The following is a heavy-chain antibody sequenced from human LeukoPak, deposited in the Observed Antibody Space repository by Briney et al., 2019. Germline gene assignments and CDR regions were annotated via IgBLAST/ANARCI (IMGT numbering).Heavy chain of an antibody. V-gene: IGHV3-49*04. J-gene: IGHJ4*02. CDR2: IRSRAFGGTT. CDR1: GFTFGDYA. D-gene: IGHD3-3*01. CDR3: TSSDFWRGYSTGYFDY. Sequence: PGGSLRLSCTASGFTFGDYAMSWVRQAPGKGLEWISYIRSRAFGGTTDYAASVKRRFTISRDDSKSIAYLQMNSLKTEDTAVYYCTSSDFWRGYSTGYFDYWGLGTRVTVSS.